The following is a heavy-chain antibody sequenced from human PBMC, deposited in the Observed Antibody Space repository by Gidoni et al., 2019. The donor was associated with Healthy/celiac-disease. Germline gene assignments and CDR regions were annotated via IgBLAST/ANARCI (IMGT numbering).Heavy chain of an antibody. J-gene: IGHJ4*02. CDR2: ISSSGSTI. V-gene: IGHV3-11*01. Sequence: QVQLVESGGGLVTPGGSRRLSCAASGFTFRDYYMSWIRQAPGKGLEWVSYISSSGSTIYYADSVKGRFTISRDNAKNSLYLQMNSLRAEDTAVYYCARDRRPYYYGSGDSDYWGQGTLVTVSS. D-gene: IGHD3-10*01. CDR3: ARDRRPYYYGSGDSDY. CDR1: GFTFRDYY.